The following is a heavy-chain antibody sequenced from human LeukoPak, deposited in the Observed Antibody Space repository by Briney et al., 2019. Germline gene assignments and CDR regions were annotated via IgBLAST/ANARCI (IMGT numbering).Heavy chain of an antibody. D-gene: IGHD2-2*01. V-gene: IGHV4-34*01. CDR2: INHSGST. CDR1: GGSFSGYY. Sequence: PSETPSLTCAVYGGSFSGYYLSWIRQPPGKGLEWIGEINHSGSTNYNPSLKSRVTISVDTSKNQFSLKLSSVTSADTAVYYCARVIVPAVIYYYYYYMDVWGKGTAVTVSS. CDR3: ARVIVPAVIYYYYYYMDV. J-gene: IGHJ6*03.